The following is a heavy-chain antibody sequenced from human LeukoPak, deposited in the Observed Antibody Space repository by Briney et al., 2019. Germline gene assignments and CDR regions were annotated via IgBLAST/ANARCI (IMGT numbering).Heavy chain of an antibody. Sequence: SVKDSSKASRGTFRSYASSWERQAPGQGLEWMGGIIPIFGTANYAQKFQGRVTITADESTSTAYMELSSLRSEDTAVYYCARADPDYGGNSDSSYDWFYSLGEGGLVTVSS. D-gene: IGHD4-23*01. CDR2: IIPIFGTA. CDR1: RGTFRSYA. CDR3: ARADPDYGGNSDSSYDWFYS. V-gene: IGHV1-69*13. J-gene: IGHJ5*01.